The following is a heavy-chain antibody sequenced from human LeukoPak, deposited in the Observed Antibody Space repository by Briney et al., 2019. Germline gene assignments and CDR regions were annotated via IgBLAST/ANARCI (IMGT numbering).Heavy chain of an antibody. J-gene: IGHJ4*02. CDR1: GGSISTGSYY. CDR2: VYTSGST. Sequence: SQTLSLTCTGSGGSISTGSYYWSWIRQPAEKGLEWIGRVYTSGSTNYNPSLKSRVAISIDTSKDQFSLKLNSVTAADTAVYYCAREVYYYDYYFDYWGQGTLVTVSS. V-gene: IGHV4-61*02. D-gene: IGHD3-22*01. CDR3: AREVYYYDYYFDY.